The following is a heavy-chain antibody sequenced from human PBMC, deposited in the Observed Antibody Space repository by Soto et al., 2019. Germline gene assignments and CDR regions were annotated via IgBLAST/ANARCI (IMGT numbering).Heavy chain of an antibody. J-gene: IGHJ6*02. Sequence: ASVKVSCKASGYTFTGYYMHWVRRAPGQGLEWMGWINPNSGGTNYAQKFQGWVTMTRDTSISTAYMELSRLRSDDTAVYYCARGASYCGGDCYRPSDYYYGMDVWGQGTTVTVSS. V-gene: IGHV1-2*04. CDR2: INPNSGGT. D-gene: IGHD2-21*02. CDR3: ARGASYCGGDCYRPSDYYYGMDV. CDR1: GYTFTGYY.